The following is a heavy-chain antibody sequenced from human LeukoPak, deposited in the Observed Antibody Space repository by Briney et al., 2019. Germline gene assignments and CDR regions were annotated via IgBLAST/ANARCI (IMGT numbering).Heavy chain of an antibody. CDR2: IIPIFGTA. Sequence: ASVKVSCKASGGTFSSYAISWGRQAPGQGLEWMGGIIPIFGTANYAQKFQGRVTITTDESTSTAYMELSSLRSEDTAVYYCAREGQRGGLNDYWGQGTLVTVSS. CDR1: GGTFSSYA. CDR3: AREGQRGGLNDY. D-gene: IGHD3-10*01. J-gene: IGHJ4*02. V-gene: IGHV1-69*05.